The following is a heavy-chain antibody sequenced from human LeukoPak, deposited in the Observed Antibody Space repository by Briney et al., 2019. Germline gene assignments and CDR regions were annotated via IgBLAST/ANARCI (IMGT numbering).Heavy chain of an antibody. CDR3: ARDSGSGNSDY. J-gene: IGHJ4*02. Sequence: ASVKVSCKASGYTFTSYAMNWVRQAPGQRLEWMGWISAGNGNTKYSQNFQGRVTFISNTSATTAFMELSCLRSEDAAVYYCARDSGSGNSDYWGQGTLVTVSS. D-gene: IGHD1-26*01. V-gene: IGHV1-3*01. CDR1: GYTFTSYA. CDR2: ISAGNGNT.